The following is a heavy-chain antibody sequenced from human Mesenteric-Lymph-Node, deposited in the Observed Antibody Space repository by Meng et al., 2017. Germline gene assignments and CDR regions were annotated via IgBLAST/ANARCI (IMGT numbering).Heavy chain of an antibody. J-gene: IGHJ3*02. CDR2: ISYDGSNK. CDR3: ARDSGGKQWLGLSAFDI. CDR1: GFTFSNAW. V-gene: IGHV3-30*03. D-gene: IGHD6-19*01. Sequence: GESLTISCAASGFTFSNAWMSWVRQAPGKGLEWVAVISYDGSNKYYADSVKGRFTISRDNSKNTLYLQMNSLRAEDTAVYYCARDSGGKQWLGLSAFDIWGRGTMVTVSS.